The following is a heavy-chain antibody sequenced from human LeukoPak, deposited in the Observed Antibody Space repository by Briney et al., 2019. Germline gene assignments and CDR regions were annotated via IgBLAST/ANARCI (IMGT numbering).Heavy chain of an antibody. Sequence: GGSLRLSCAASGFTVSSNNMSWVRQAPGKGLEWVSVIYSGGSTYYADSVKGRFTISRDNSKNTLYLQMNSLRAEDTAVYYCARTLYSGSYYFDYWGQGTLVTVSS. J-gene: IGHJ4*02. CDR2: IYSGGST. CDR1: GFTVSSNN. V-gene: IGHV3-53*01. D-gene: IGHD1-26*01. CDR3: ARTLYSGSYYFDY.